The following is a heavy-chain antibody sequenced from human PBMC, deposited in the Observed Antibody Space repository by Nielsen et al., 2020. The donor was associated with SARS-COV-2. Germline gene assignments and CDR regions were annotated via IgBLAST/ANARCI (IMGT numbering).Heavy chain of an antibody. V-gene: IGHV1-69*13. CDR2: IIPIFGTA. CDR1: GYTFTGYY. D-gene: IGHD3-10*01. CDR3: AREPGSARNGMDV. Sequence: SVKVSCKASGYTFTGYYMHWVRQAPGQGLEWMGGIIPIFGTANYAQKFQGRVTITADESTSTAYMELSSLRSDDTAVYYCAREPGSARNGMDVWGQGTTVTVSS. J-gene: IGHJ6*02.